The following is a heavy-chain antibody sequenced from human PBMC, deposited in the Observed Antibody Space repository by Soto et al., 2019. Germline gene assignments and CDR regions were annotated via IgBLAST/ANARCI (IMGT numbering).Heavy chain of an antibody. D-gene: IGHD3-10*01. Sequence: SETLSLTCTVSGGSISSYYWSWIRQPPGKGLEWIGYIYYSGSTNYNPSLKSRVTISVDTSKNQFSLKLSSVTAADTAVYYCARAFGASHYYGSGSYYPPYYYYMDVWGKGTTVTVSS. V-gene: IGHV4-59*08. J-gene: IGHJ6*03. CDR3: ARAFGASHYYGSGSYYPPYYYYMDV. CDR2: IYYSGST. CDR1: GGSISSYY.